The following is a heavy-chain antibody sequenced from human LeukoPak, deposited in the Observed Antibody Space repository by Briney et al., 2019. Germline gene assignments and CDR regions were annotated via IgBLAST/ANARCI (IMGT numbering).Heavy chain of an antibody. Sequence: SETLSLTCIVSGGSVSSVSYSWSWIRQPPGKGLEWIGHIYYSGSTNYNPSLKSRGTISVDTSKNQFSLKLSSVTAADTAVYYCARDVRLAAAGTFDYWGQGTLVTVSS. D-gene: IGHD6-13*01. J-gene: IGHJ4*02. V-gene: IGHV4-61*01. CDR3: ARDVRLAAAGTFDY. CDR2: IYYSGST. CDR1: GGSVSSVSYS.